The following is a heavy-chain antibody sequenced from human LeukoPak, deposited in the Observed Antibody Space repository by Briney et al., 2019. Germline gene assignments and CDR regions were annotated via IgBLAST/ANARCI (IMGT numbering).Heavy chain of an antibody. D-gene: IGHD3-22*01. CDR2: INPNSGGT. J-gene: IGHJ4*02. CDR1: GYTFTGYY. CDR3: ASYLDYYDSNGYYPY. Sequence: GASVKVSCKASGYTFTGYYMNWVRQAPGQGLEWMGWINPNSGGTNYAQKFQGRVTMTRDTSISTAYMELSRLRSDDTAVYYCASYLDYYDSNGYYPYWGQGTLVTVSS. V-gene: IGHV1-2*02.